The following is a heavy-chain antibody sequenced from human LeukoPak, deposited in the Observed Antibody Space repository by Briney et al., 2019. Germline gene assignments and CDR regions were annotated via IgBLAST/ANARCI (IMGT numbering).Heavy chain of an antibody. CDR3: ARDRVAAGPPDPSFDY. Sequence: GGSLRLSCAASGFTFSSYWMSWVRQAPGKGLEWVANIKQDGSEKYYVDSVKGRFTISRDNAKNSLYLQMNSLRAEDTAVYYCARDRVAAGPPDPSFDYWGQGTLVTVSS. D-gene: IGHD6-13*01. J-gene: IGHJ4*02. V-gene: IGHV3-7*03. CDR2: IKQDGSEK. CDR1: GFTFSSYW.